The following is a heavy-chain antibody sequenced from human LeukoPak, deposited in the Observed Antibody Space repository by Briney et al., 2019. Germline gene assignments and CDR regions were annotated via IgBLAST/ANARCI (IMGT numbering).Heavy chain of an antibody. CDR2: NYPGDSEI. CDR1: GYSFTNYL. J-gene: IGHJ3*02. V-gene: IGHV5-51*01. Sequence: GASLDTSWEASGYSFTNYLIGGVRQMPGKGLGWMGINYPGDSEIRYNPSFKGQVIVSAIKYITTAYLQSSSLKASDTATYYCARSPKKSGYTYGSQGFDIWGQGTMVTVSS. CDR3: ARSPKKSGYTYGSQGFDI. D-gene: IGHD5-18*01.